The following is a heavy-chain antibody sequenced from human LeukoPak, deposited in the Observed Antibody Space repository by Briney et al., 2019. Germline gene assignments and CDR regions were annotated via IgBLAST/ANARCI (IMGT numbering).Heavy chain of an antibody. J-gene: IGHJ5*02. V-gene: IGHV4-59*08. CDR3: ARHERLDSSGPNEGWFDP. CDR1: GGSISSYY. CDR2: IYYSGST. Sequence: SSETLSLTCTVSGGSISSYYWSWIRQPPGKGLEWIGYIYYSGSTNYNPSLKSRVTISVDTSKNQFSLKLSSVTAADTAVYYCARHERLDSSGPNEGWFDPWGQGTLVTVSS. D-gene: IGHD3-22*01.